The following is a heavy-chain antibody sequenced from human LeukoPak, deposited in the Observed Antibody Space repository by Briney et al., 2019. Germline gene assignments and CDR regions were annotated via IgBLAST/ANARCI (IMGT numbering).Heavy chain of an antibody. J-gene: IGHJ4*02. D-gene: IGHD2-15*01. CDR3: ARRTRSQDFDY. CDR1: GFTFSDYY. V-gene: IGHV3-11*04. Sequence: GGSLRLSCAASGFTFSDYYMSWIRQAPGKGLKWVSYISSSGSTIYYADSVKGRFTISRDNAKNSLFLQMNSLRAEDTAVYYCARRTRSQDFDYWGQGTLVTVSS. CDR2: ISSSGSTI.